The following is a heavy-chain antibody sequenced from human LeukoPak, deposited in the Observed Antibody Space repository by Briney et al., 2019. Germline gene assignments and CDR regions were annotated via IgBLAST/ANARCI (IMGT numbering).Heavy chain of an antibody. CDR3: GKDIATEKRLYYFDY. V-gene: IGHV3-9*01. D-gene: IGHD5-24*01. Sequence: GRSLRLSCAASGFTFDDYAMHWVRQAPGKGLEWVSGISWNSGSIGYADSVKGRFTISRDNAKNSLYLQMNSLRAEDTALYYCGKDIATEKRLYYFDYWGQGTLVTVSS. CDR2: ISWNSGSI. CDR1: GFTFDDYA. J-gene: IGHJ4*02.